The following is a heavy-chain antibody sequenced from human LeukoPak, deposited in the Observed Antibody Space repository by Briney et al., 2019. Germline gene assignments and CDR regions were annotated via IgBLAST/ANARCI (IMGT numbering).Heavy chain of an antibody. Sequence: ASVKVSCKASGYTFTGYYMHWVRQAPGQGLEWMGWINPNSGGTNYAQKFQGRVTMTRDTAISTAYMELSRLRSDDTAVYYCARETVYYDILTGHRLVDYWGQGTLVTVSS. V-gene: IGHV1-2*02. D-gene: IGHD3-9*01. CDR3: ARETVYYDILTGHRLVDY. CDR1: GYTFTGYY. CDR2: INPNSGGT. J-gene: IGHJ4*02.